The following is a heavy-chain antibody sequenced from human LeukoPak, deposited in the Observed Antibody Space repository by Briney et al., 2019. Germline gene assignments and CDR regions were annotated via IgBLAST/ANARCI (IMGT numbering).Heavy chain of an antibody. CDR2: IYYSGST. CDR1: GGSVSSGGYY. CDR3: ARREQLGFYYYMDV. V-gene: IGHV4-30-2*01. J-gene: IGHJ6*03. D-gene: IGHD6-13*01. Sequence: SETLSLTCTVSGGSVSSGGYYWSWIRQPPGKGLEWIGYIYYSGSTYYNPFLKSRVTISVDRSKNQFSLKLSSVTAADTAVYYCARREQLGFYYYMDVWGKGTTVTVSS.